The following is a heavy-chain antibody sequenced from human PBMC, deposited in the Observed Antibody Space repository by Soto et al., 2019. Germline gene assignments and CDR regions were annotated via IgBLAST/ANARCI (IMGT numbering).Heavy chain of an antibody. V-gene: IGHV3-66*01. D-gene: IGHD3-3*01. CDR3: ARAEAFWSGTFDY. J-gene: IGHJ4*02. Sequence: EVQLVESGGGLVQPGGSLRLSCAASGFTVSSNYMSWVRQAPGKGLEWVSVIYSGGSTYYADSVKGSFTISRDNSKNTLYLQMKSLRAEDTDVYYCARAEAFWSGTFDYWGQGTLVTVSS. CDR2: IYSGGST. CDR1: GFTVSSNY.